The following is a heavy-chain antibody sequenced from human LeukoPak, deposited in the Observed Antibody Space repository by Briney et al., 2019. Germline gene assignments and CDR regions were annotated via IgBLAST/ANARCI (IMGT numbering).Heavy chain of an antibody. D-gene: IGHD6-19*01. Sequence: PGGSLRLSCAVSGFSFSSDAMSWVRQAPGKGLEWVSAISGSGGSTYYDDSVKGRVTISRDNSKNKVYLQMNSLTADDTAVYYCAKTTVGYSSGRYPGWPADCWGQGTLVTVSS. CDR3: AKTTVGYSSGRYPGWPADC. CDR2: ISGSGGST. CDR1: GFSFSSDA. J-gene: IGHJ4*02. V-gene: IGHV3-23*02.